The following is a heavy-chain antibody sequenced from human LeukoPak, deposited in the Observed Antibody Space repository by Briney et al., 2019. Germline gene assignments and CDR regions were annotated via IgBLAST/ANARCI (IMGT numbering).Heavy chain of an antibody. J-gene: IGHJ6*02. CDR1: GFTFSSYW. V-gene: IGHV3-74*01. CDR2: INSDGSST. Sequence: QAGGSLRLSCAASGFTFSSYWMHWVRQAPGKGLVRVSRINSDGSSTSYADSVKGRFTISRDNAKNTLYLQMNSLRAEDTAVYYCARGHITIFGAGYGMDVWGQGTTVTVSS. D-gene: IGHD3-3*01. CDR3: ARGHITIFGAGYGMDV.